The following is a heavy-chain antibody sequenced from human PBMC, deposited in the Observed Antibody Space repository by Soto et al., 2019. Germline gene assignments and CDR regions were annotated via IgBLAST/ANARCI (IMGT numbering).Heavy chain of an antibody. CDR1: GYRFTSYW. D-gene: IGHD3-22*01. V-gene: IGHV5-51*01. CDR2: IFPSDSDT. J-gene: IGHJ5*02. CDR3: ARKDKSGYFNWFDP. Sequence: GESLRISCRTSGYRFTSYWIAWVRQMPGKGLEWMGIIFPSDSDTRYSPSFQGQVTISADRSTSTVFLQWASLKASDTAVYFCARKDKSGYFNWFDPWGQGTLVTVSS.